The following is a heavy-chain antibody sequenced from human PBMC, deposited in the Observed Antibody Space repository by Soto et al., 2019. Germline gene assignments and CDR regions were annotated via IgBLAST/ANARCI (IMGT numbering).Heavy chain of an antibody. D-gene: IGHD3-22*01. CDR3: AHADDSPYGMDV. Sequence: QITLKESGPTLVKPTQTLTLTCTFSGFSLSTSGVGVGWIRQPPGKALEWLALIYWDDDKRYSPSLKSRLTIAQDTSKNQGVVTMTNMDPVDTATDYGAHADDSPYGMDVWGQGTTVTVSS. CDR2: IYWDDDK. V-gene: IGHV2-5*02. J-gene: IGHJ6*02. CDR1: GFSLSTSGVG.